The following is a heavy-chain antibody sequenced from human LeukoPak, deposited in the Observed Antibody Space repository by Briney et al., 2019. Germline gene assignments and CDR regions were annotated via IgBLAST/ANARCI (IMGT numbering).Heavy chain of an antibody. CDR3: ARGGTMMVEAFDI. CDR2: IYSSGST. CDR1: GGSISSASYY. D-gene: IGHD3-22*01. Sequence: SQTLSLTCTVSGGSISSASYYWSWIRQPAGKGLEYIGRIYSSGSTNYNPSLKSRITISVAASKKQFSLKLSSVTAADTAVYYCARGGTMMVEAFDIWGQGTMVTVSS. V-gene: IGHV4-61*02. J-gene: IGHJ3*02.